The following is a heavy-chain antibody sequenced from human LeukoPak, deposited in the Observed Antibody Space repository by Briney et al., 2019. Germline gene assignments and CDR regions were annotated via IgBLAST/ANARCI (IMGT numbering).Heavy chain of an antibody. CDR3: ARGRSRSGYDSPFDY. V-gene: IGHV3-30*04. CDR2: ISYDGSNK. Sequence: GGSLRLSCAASGFTFSSYAMHWVRQAPGKGLEWVAVISYDGSNKYYADSVKGRFTISRDNAKNSLYLQMNSLRAEDTAVYYCARGRSRSGYDSPFDYWGQGTLVTVSS. CDR1: GFTFSSYA. J-gene: IGHJ4*02. D-gene: IGHD5-12*01.